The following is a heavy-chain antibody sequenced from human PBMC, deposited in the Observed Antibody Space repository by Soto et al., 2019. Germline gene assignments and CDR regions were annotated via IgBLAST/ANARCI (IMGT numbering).Heavy chain of an antibody. CDR2: IIPIFGTA. Sequence: SVKVSCKVSGGTISSYAISWVRQAPGQGLEWMAGIIPIFGTANYAQKFQGRVTITADESTSTAYMELSSLRSEDTAVYYCAKGREAYYCYGMDVWGRGTTVTVS. V-gene: IGHV1-69*13. CDR1: GGTISSYA. J-gene: IGHJ6*02. CDR3: AKGREAYYCYGMDV.